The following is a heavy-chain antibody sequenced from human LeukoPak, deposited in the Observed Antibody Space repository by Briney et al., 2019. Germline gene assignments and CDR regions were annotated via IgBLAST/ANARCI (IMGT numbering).Heavy chain of an antibody. CDR1: GFTFSSYW. J-gene: IGHJ6*02. V-gene: IGHV3-7*01. D-gene: IGHD3-10*01. CDR2: IKQDGSEK. CDR3: ARDKRYYGSGSYYRV. Sequence: GRSLRLSCAASGFTFSSYWMSWVRQAPGKGLEWVANIKQDGSEKYYVDSVKGRFTISRDNAKNSLYLQMNSLRAEDTAVYYCARDKRYYGSGSYYRVWGQGTTVTVSS.